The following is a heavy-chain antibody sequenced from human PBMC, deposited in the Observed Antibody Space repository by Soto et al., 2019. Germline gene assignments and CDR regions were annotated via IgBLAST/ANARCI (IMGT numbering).Heavy chain of an antibody. CDR1: GYTFLNYG. CDR2: IQTDTGHP. CDR3: AKDRGYGYRYGH. Sequence: QVQLVQSGPEVRKPGASLKVSCKGWGYTFLNYGINWIRQAPGQGLEWMGGIQTDTGHPNVAQKFRDRVTMTTDTSTGTSYMEMRSLRSGDTATYYCAKDRGYGYRYGHWGQGTLVTVSS. J-gene: IGHJ4*02. D-gene: IGHD3-16*02. V-gene: IGHV1-18*01.